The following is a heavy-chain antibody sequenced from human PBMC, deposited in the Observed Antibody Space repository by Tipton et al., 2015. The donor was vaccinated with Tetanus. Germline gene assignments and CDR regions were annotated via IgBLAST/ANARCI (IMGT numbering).Heavy chain of an antibody. CDR3: ARGRQRLVPAGFAL. CDR1: DGSFSAYY. J-gene: IGHJ5*02. Sequence: LRLSCDVYDGSFSAYYWTWIRQPPGKGLEWIGEINHTGSTNYNPSLRRRVTISIGTSNNQFSLKLNSVTAADSAVYYCARGRQRLVPAGFALWGQGTLVTVSS. CDR2: INHTGST. V-gene: IGHV4-34*01. D-gene: IGHD6-13*01.